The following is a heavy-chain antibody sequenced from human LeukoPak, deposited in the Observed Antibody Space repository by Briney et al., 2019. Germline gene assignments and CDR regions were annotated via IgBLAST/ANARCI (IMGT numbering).Heavy chain of an antibody. Sequence: SETLSLTCAVSGGSISSNNWWGWVRQPPGKGLEWIGEIYHSGSPNYNPPLKSRVTISVDKSRNHSSLNLSSVTAADTAVYYCARVNINNWHSCDYWGQGTLVTVSS. D-gene: IGHD1-1*01. CDR1: GGSISSNNW. J-gene: IGHJ4*02. V-gene: IGHV4-4*02. CDR3: ARVNINNWHSCDY. CDR2: IYHSGSP.